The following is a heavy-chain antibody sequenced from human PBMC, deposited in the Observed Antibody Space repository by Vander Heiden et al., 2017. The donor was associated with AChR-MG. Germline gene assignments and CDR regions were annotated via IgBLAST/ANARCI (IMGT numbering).Heavy chain of an antibody. J-gene: IGHJ3*02. CDR3: ASEREDAFDI. CDR2: INPNSGGT. CDR1: GYTFTGYY. Sequence: QVQLVQSGAEVRKPGASVKVACTASGYTFTGYYMHWRRQAPGQGLEWMGRINPNSGGTNYAQKFQGRVTMTSDTSISTAYMELSRLRSDDTAVYYCASEREDAFDIWGQGTMVTVSS. V-gene: IGHV1-2*06.